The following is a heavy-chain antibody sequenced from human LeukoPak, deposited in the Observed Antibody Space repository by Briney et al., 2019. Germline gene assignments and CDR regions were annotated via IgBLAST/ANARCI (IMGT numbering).Heavy chain of an antibody. V-gene: IGHV3-74*01. Sequence: PGGSLRLSCAASGFTFSTYWMHWVRQAPGKGLVRVSRINSDGSTINYADSVKGRLTISRDNAKNTLYLQLNSLGVEDTAVYYCATAGQYRFDNWGQGTLVTVSS. CDR1: GFTFSTYW. D-gene: IGHD2-2*01. CDR3: ATAGQYRFDN. J-gene: IGHJ4*02. CDR2: INSDGSTI.